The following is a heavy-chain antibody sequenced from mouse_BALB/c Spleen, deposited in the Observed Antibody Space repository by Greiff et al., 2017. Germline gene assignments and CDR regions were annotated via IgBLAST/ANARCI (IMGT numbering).Heavy chain of an antibody. CDR1: GYTFTSYW. CDR3: TRGNYGYDGTYYYAMDY. D-gene: IGHD2-2*01. Sequence: EGQLQQSGTVLARPGASVKMSCKASGYTFTSYWMHWVKQRPGQGLEWIGAIYPGNSDTSYNQKFKGKAKLTAVTSTSTAYMELSSLTNEDSAVYYCTRGNYGYDGTYYYAMDYWGQGTSVTVSS. V-gene: IGHV1-5*01. CDR2: IYPGNSDT. J-gene: IGHJ4*01.